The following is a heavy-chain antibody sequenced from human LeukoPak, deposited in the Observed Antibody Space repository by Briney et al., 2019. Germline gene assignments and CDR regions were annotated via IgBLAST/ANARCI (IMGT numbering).Heavy chain of an antibody. J-gene: IGHJ4*02. CDR1: GGSFSGHY. Sequence: SETLSLTCAVYGGSFSGHYWSWIRQPPGKGLEWIGEINHSGSTNYNPSLKSRVTISVDTSKNQFSLKLSSVTAADTAVYYCARGAILGYCSSTSCYRGRHFDYWGQGTLVTVSS. D-gene: IGHD2-2*02. CDR2: INHSGST. V-gene: IGHV4-34*01. CDR3: ARGAILGYCSSTSCYRGRHFDY.